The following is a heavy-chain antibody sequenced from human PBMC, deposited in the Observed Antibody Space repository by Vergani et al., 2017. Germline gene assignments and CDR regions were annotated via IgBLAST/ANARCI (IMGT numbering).Heavy chain of an antibody. D-gene: IGHD2-15*01. CDR3: ATAGAAYCRGASCYDFFEY. CDR2: TRYDGIVE. V-gene: IGHV3-30*02. J-gene: IGHJ4*02. CDR1: GFTFNDYY. Sequence: QVQLVESGGGLVKPGGSLRLSCTASGFTFNDYYMSWIRQAPGKGLEWVAFTRYDGIVEYYGDSVRGRFTISRDNSKNTLYLQMNRLRPEDTAVYYCATAGAAYCRGASCYDFFEYWGQGTLVTVAS.